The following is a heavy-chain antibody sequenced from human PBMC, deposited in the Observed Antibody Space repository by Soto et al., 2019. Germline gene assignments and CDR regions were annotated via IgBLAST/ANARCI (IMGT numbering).Heavy chain of an antibody. CDR1: GYTFTSYY. CDR3: AREGRYCTSASCKHDAFDI. V-gene: IGHV1-46*01. Sequence: ASVKVSCKASGYTFTSYYIHWVRQATGQGLEWMGMINPSGGSTNYAQKFQGRVTMTRDTSTSTVYVELSSLRSEDTAVYYCAREGRYCTSASCKHDAFDIWGQETMVTVSS. J-gene: IGHJ3*02. CDR2: INPSGGST. D-gene: IGHD2-2*01.